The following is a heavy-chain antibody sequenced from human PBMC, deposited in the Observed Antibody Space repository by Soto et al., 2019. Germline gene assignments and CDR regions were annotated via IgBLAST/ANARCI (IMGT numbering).Heavy chain of an antibody. V-gene: IGHV1-3*01. D-gene: IGHD1-1*01. Sequence: ASVEDCCKASGYPSSTYALHLERQAPRQGLEWMGWINGGNGHTRYSQKFKDRVTISRDTPASTAYMELRGLRSEDTAVYYCARRKGMEEKSYYYGMDVWGQGTTVSGSS. CDR3: ARRKGMEEKSYYYGMDV. CDR2: INGGNGHT. J-gene: IGHJ6*01. CDR1: GYPSSTYA.